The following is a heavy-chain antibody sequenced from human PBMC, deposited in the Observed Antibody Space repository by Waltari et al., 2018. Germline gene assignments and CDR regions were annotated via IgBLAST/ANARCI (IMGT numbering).Heavy chain of an antibody. V-gene: IGHV3-7*01. CDR3: ASGPDHGDF. D-gene: IGHD2-15*01. CDR2: INQAGNVR. CDR1: GFFFSDYW. J-gene: IGHJ4*02. Sequence: EEQLVESGGGLVPPGGSLRLSCSASGFFFSDYWVTWVRQAPGKGLEWVANINQAGNVRIYLDSVRGRFTISRDNPDNSLFLHMANLRVEDTAVYYCASGPDHGDFWGQGTLVTVSS.